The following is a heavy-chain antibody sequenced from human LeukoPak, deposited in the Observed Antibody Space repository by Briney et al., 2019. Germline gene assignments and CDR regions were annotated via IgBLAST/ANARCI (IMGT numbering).Heavy chain of an antibody. CDR1: GDSVSSNSAA. CDR3: ARTGSASYWYFDL. J-gene: IGHJ2*01. D-gene: IGHD1-26*01. Sequence: SQTLSLTCAISGDSVSSNSAAWNWNRQSPSRGLEWLGRTYYRSKWYNDYAVSVKSRIIINPDTSKNQFSLQLNSVTPEDTAVYYCARTGSASYWYFDLWGRGTLVTVSS. CDR2: TYYRSKWYN. V-gene: IGHV6-1*01.